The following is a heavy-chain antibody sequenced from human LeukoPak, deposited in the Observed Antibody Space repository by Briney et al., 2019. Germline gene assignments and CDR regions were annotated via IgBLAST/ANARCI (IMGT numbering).Heavy chain of an antibody. CDR2: ITHDGSNN. J-gene: IGHJ4*02. CDR1: GFTFSNYG. D-gene: IGHD2-15*01. V-gene: IGHV3-30*18. Sequence: GGSLRLSCAASGFTFSNYGMHWVRQAPGKGLEWVVVITHDGSNNNYADSVKGRFTISRDNSKNTLYLQMNSLRPEDTAVYYCAKVRVGTAHFDYWGQGTLVTVSS. CDR3: AKVRVGTAHFDY.